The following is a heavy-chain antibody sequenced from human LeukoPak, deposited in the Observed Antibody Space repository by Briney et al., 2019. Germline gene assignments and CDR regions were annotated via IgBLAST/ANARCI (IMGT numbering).Heavy chain of an antibody. V-gene: IGHV4-30-2*01. CDR3: ARRKGITIFGVVTNNWFDP. D-gene: IGHD3-3*01. Sequence: SETLSLTCAVSGGSISSGGYSWSWIRQPPGKGLEWIGYIYLSGSTYYNPSLKSRVTISVDRSKNQFSLKLSSVTAADTAVYYCARRKGITIFGVVTNNWFDPWGQGTLVTVSS. CDR2: IYLSGST. CDR1: GGSISSGGYS. J-gene: IGHJ5*02.